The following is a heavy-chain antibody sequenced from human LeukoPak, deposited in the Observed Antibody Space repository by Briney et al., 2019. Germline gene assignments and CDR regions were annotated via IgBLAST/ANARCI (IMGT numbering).Heavy chain of an antibody. J-gene: IGHJ4*02. CDR3: ARGGEGGPFDY. CDR2: IYHSGST. CDR1: GYSISSGYY. Sequence: SETLSLTCTVSGYSISSGYYWGWIRQPPGKGLEWIGSIYHSGSTYYNPSLKSRVTISVDTSKNQFSLKLSSVTAADTAVYYCARGGEGGPFDYWGQGTLVTVSS. D-gene: IGHD1-26*01. V-gene: IGHV4-38-2*02.